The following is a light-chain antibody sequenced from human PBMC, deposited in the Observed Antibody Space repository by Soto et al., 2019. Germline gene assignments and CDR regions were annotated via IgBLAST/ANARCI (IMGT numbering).Light chain of an antibody. V-gene: IGLV2-23*01. CDR1: SNHVGSYNL. CDR2: EAN. Sequence: QSVLTQPASVSGSPGQSITISCTGTSNHVGSYNLVSWYQQHPGKAPKLIIYEANKRPSGISNRFSGSESASLTISGLQPEDEADYYCYSYAGRDTYVFGTGTKVTVL. J-gene: IGLJ1*01. CDR3: YSYAGRDTYV.